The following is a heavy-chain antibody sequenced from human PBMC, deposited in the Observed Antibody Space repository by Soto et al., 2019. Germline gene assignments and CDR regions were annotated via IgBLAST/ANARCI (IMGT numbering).Heavy chain of an antibody. J-gene: IGHJ4*02. CDR2: ISGSGSST. D-gene: IGHD6-6*01. V-gene: IGHV3-23*01. CDR1: GFILSNYA. CDR3: VREASSSGLHLDH. Sequence: PGGSLRLSCAASGFILSNYAMSWVRQAPGKGLEWVSFISGSGSSTYYADSVKGRFTISRGNSKNTLYLQMNSLRAEDAAVYYCVREASSSGLHLDHWGRGTLVTVSS.